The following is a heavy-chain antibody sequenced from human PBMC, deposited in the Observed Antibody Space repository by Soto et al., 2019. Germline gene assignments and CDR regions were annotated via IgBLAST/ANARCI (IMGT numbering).Heavy chain of an antibody. CDR1: GGSITSSSYY. J-gene: IGHJ5*02. CDR2: IYYSGST. D-gene: IGHD1-26*01. Sequence: QLHLRESGPGLVKPSETLSLTCTVSGGSITSSSYYWGWIRQPPGKGLEWIGSIYYSGSTYYNPPLKSRVTISGDTSKNQFSLKLSSVTAADTAVYYCATQEVGGSYVYTFDPWGQGTLVTVSS. V-gene: IGHV4-39*01. CDR3: ATQEVGGSYVYTFDP.